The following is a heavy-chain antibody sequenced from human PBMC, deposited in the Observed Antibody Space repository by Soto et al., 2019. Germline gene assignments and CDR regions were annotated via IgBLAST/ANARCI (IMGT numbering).Heavy chain of an antibody. CDR2: ISAYNGNT. J-gene: IGHJ4*02. CDR1: GYTFTSYG. CDR3: ARDGSYYDFWSGYYPNFDY. D-gene: IGHD3-3*01. Sequence: QVQLVQSGAEVKKPGASVKVSCKASGYTFTSYGISWVRQAPGQGLEWMGWISAYNGNTNNAQKLQGRVTMTTDTAISTAYSELRGRRSYDTAVYYWARDGSYYDFWSGYYPNFDYWGQGTLVTVSS. V-gene: IGHV1-18*01.